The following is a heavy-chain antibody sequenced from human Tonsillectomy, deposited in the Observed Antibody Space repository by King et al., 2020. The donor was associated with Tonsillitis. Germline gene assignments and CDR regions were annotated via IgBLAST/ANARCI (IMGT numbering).Heavy chain of an antibody. V-gene: IGHV4-34*01. J-gene: IGHJ4*02. Sequence: VQLQQWGAGLLKPSETLSLTCAVYGGSFSGYYWSWIRQPPGKGLEWIGEINHSGSTNSNPSLKSRVTISVGTSKNQFSLKLSSVTAADTAVYYCARGIPYYDFWSGYYPPLGYYFDYWGQGTLVTVSS. D-gene: IGHD3-3*01. CDR1: GGSFSGYY. CDR2: INHSGST. CDR3: ARGIPYYDFWSGYYPPLGYYFDY.